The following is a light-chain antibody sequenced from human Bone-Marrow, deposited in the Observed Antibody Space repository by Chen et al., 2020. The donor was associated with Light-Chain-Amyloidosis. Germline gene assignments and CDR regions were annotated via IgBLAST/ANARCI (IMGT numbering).Light chain of an antibody. CDR1: SSDVGGDNH. CDR2: GVT. CDR3: SSYTITNTLV. V-gene: IGLV2-14*01. J-gene: IGLJ1*01. Sequence: QSVLPQPASVSGSPAPAITTSCSGTSSDVGGDNHVSWYHQHPDKAPKLMIYGVTNRPSWVPDRCSGSKSDNTSSLTISGLQTEDEADYFCSSYTITNTLVFGSGTRVTV.